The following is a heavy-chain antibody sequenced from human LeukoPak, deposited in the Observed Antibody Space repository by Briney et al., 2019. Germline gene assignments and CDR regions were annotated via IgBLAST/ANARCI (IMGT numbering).Heavy chain of an antibody. Sequence: PSQTLSLTCTVSGGSISSGSYYWSWIRQPAGKGLEWIGRIYTSGSTNYNPSLKSRVTISVDTSKNQFSLKLSSVTAADTAVYYCAAVPNYDFWSGSLTHAEYFQHWGQGTLVTVSS. CDR1: GGSISSGSYY. D-gene: IGHD3-3*01. CDR3: AAVPNYDFWSGSLTHAEYFQH. CDR2: IYTSGST. J-gene: IGHJ1*01. V-gene: IGHV4-61*02.